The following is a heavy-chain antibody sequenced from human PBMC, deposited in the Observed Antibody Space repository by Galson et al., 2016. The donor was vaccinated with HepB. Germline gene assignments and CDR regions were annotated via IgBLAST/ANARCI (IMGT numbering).Heavy chain of an antibody. CDR1: GFVFSNYY. V-gene: IGHV3-21*01. CDR2: ISSSSKYI. D-gene: IGHD6-13*01. J-gene: IGHJ5*02. Sequence: SLRLSCAASGFVFSNYYMHWVRQAPGKGLEWVSSISSSSKYIYYADSVKGRFTISRANANNSLFLQMNSLRAEDTAVYFCARDRGIAAGGWFAPWGQGTQVTVSS. CDR3: ARDRGIAAGGWFAP.